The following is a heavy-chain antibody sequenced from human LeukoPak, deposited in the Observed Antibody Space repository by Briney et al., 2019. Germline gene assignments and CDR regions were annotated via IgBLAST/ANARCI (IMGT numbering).Heavy chain of an antibody. Sequence: ASVKVSCKASGYTFTGYYMHWVRQAPGQGLEWMGRINPNSGGTNYAQKFQGRVTMTRDTSISTAYMELSRLRSDDTAVYYCARDFGYCSSTSCYANAFDIWGQGTMVTVSS. CDR1: GYTFTGYY. CDR3: ARDFGYCSSTSCYANAFDI. J-gene: IGHJ3*02. V-gene: IGHV1-2*06. D-gene: IGHD2-2*03. CDR2: INPNSGGT.